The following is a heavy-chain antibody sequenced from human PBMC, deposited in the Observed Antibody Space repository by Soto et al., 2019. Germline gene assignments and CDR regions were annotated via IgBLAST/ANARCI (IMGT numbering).Heavy chain of an antibody. Sequence: EGQLVESGGGLVKPGGSLRLSCAASGFTFSHAWMSWVRQAPGKGLEWVGRIKTESDGGTAEYAAPVKGRFTMSRDDSKNMLYLQMNSLKTEDTAVYYCSRQWLVGAWFDPWGQGTLVTVSS. CDR3: SRQWLVGAWFDP. CDR1: GFTFSHAW. V-gene: IGHV3-15*01. J-gene: IGHJ5*02. CDR2: IKTESDGGTA. D-gene: IGHD6-19*01.